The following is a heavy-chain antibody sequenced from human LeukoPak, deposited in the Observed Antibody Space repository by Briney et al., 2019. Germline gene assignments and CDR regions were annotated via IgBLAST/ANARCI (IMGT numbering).Heavy chain of an antibody. V-gene: IGHV1-46*01. CDR2: INPNGGTT. D-gene: IGHD3-22*01. Sequence: ASVKVSCKASGYTFTSYFMHWVRQAPGQGLEWMGIINPNGGTTAYAEKFQGRVTMTRDTSTSTVYMELRSLRSEDTAVYYCTRAYYYDSSGYHPGGDYWGQGTLVTVSS. J-gene: IGHJ4*02. CDR3: TRAYYYDSSGYHPGGDY. CDR1: GYTFTSYF.